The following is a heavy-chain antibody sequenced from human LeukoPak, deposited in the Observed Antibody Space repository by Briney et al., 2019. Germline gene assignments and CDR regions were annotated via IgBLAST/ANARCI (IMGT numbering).Heavy chain of an antibody. V-gene: IGHV4-34*01. J-gene: IGHJ5*02. CDR3: ARGRVLFGFDP. CDR1: GGSFSGYY. Sequence: SETLSLTCAVYGGSFSGYYWSWIRQLPGKGLEWIGEINHSGSTNYNPSLKSRVTISVDTSKNQFSLKLSSVTAADTAVYYCARGRVLFGFDPWGQGTLVTVSS. D-gene: IGHD2/OR15-2a*01. CDR2: INHSGST.